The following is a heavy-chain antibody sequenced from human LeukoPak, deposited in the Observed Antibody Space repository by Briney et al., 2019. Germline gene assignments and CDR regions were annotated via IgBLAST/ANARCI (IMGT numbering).Heavy chain of an antibody. CDR3: AKDLGKRRLLWFGEGDAFDI. V-gene: IGHV3-23*01. CDR1: GFTFSSYA. D-gene: IGHD3-10*01. CDR2: ISGSGGST. J-gene: IGHJ3*02. Sequence: GGSLRLSCAASGFTFSSYAMSWVRQAPGKGLEWVSAISGSGGSTYYADSVKGRFTISRDNSKNTLYLQMNSLRAEDTAVYYCAKDLGKRRLLWFGEGDAFDIWGQGTMVTVSS.